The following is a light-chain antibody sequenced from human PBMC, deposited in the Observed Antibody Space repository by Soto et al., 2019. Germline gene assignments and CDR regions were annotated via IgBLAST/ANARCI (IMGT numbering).Light chain of an antibody. CDR1: QSVSSSY. J-gene: IGKJ5*01. V-gene: IGKV3-20*01. CDR3: QQYGSSPPIT. CDR2: GAS. Sequence: EIVVTQSPCTLSLSPGERATLSCRASQSVSSSYLAWYQQKPGQAPRLLIYGASSRATGIPDRFSGSGSGTDFTLTISRLEPEDFAVYYCQQYGSSPPITFGQGTRLEIK.